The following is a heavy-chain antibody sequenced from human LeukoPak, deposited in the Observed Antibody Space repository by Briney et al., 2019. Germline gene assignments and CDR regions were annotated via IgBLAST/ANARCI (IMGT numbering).Heavy chain of an antibody. CDR3: ARGGITMVRGAKLTYGMDV. CDR1: GFTFSSYS. D-gene: IGHD3-10*01. V-gene: IGHV3-21*01. Sequence: GGSLRLSCAASGFTFSSYSMNWVRQAPGKGLEWVSSISSSSSYIYYADSVKGRFTISRDNAKNSLYLQMNSLRAEDTAVYYCARGGITMVRGAKLTYGMDVWGQGTTVTVSS. CDR2: ISSSSSYI. J-gene: IGHJ6*02.